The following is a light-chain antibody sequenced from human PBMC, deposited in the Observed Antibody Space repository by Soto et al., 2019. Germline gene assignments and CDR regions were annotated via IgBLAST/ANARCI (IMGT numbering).Light chain of an antibody. CDR2: DVS. Sequence: EIVLTQSPATLSLSPGERATLSCRASQSVSYYLAWYQQKPGQAPRLLFYDVSNRATGIPARFSGSGSGTDFTLTISSLEPEDFAVYYCQQRSNWPPITFGQGTRLEIK. CDR1: QSVSYY. J-gene: IGKJ5*01. V-gene: IGKV3-11*01. CDR3: QQRSNWPPIT.